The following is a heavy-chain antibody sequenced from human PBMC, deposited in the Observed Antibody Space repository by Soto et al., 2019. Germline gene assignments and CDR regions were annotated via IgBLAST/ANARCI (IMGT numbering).Heavy chain of an antibody. CDR2: INAGKANT. V-gene: IGHV1-3*01. J-gene: IGHJ4*02. D-gene: IGHD6-19*01. CDR1: GYTFTNYV. Sequence: ASVKVSCKAAGYTFTNYVIHWVRQVPGQRLEWMGWINAGKANTRYSQKFQDRVTITRDTSANTAYMDLSSLTSEDTAVYYCARPSSGFSFDFWGQGTPVTVSS. CDR3: ARPSSGFSFDF.